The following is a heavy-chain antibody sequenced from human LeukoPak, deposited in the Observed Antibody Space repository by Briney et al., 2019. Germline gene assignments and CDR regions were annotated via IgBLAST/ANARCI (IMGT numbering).Heavy chain of an antibody. CDR3: ARDQSPKWGSGERYFDY. D-gene: IGHD7-27*01. J-gene: IGHJ4*02. CDR1: GFTFNTYG. Sequence: GGSLRLSCAASGFTFNTYGVHWVRQAPGKGLEWVAVMKYDGSDIYYADSVKGRFTISRDNSETMVYLQMNSLRVEDTAVYYCARDQSPKWGSGERYFDYWGQGTLVTVSS. CDR2: MKYDGSDI. V-gene: IGHV3-33*01.